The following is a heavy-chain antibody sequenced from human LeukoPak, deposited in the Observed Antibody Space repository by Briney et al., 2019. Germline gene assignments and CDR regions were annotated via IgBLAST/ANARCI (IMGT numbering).Heavy chain of an antibody. J-gene: IGHJ4*02. CDR3: AKEVYYGSGSYSNY. V-gene: IGHV3-9*01. D-gene: IGHD3-10*01. CDR1: GFTFDDYA. CDR2: ISWNSGSI. Sequence: GRSLRLSCAASGFTFDDYAMHWVRQAPGKGLEWVSGISWNSGSIGYADSVKGRFTISRDNAKNSLYLQMNSLRAEDTALYYCAKEVYYGSGSYSNYWGQGTLVTVSS.